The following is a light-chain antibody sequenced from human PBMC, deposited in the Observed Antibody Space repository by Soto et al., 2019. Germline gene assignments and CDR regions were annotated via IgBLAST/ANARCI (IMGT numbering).Light chain of an antibody. J-gene: IGLJ1*01. CDR1: SSNIGANS. CDR2: SSN. CDR3: AAGDDSLTGHV. V-gene: IGLV1-44*01. Sequence: QSVLTQPHSASGTPGQRVTISCSGSSSNIGANSVQWFQQLPGTAPKVLIYSSNHRPSGVPERFSGSKSGTSASLAISELQSDDEFDYYCAAGDDSLTGHVFGTG.